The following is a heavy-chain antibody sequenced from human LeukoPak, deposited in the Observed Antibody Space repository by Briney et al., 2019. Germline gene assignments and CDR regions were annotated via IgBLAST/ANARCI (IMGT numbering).Heavy chain of an antibody. CDR2: VRYDGSNK. CDR3: AKLVGGVWFGELLVPRGPFDY. D-gene: IGHD3-10*01. V-gene: IGHV3-30*02. CDR1: GFTFSSYD. Sequence: GGSLRLSCAASGFTFSSYDMHWVRQAPGKGLEWVAFVRYDGSNKYYADSVKGRFTISRDNSKNTLYLQMNSLRAEDTAVYYCAKLVGGVWFGELLVPRGPFDYWGQGTLVTVSS. J-gene: IGHJ4*02.